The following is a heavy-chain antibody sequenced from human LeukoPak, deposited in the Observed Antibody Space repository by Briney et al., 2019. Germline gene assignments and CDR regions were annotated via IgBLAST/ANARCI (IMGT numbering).Heavy chain of an antibody. CDR3: AKEGSTVTTFLWYFDL. CDR1: GFTFSSYW. D-gene: IGHD4-17*01. Sequence: PGGSLRLSCAASGFTFSSYWMSWVRQAPGKGLEWVANIKQDGSEKYYVDSVKGRFTISRDNAKNSLYLQMNSLRAEDTAVYYCAKEGSTVTTFLWYFDLWGRGTLVTVSS. J-gene: IGHJ2*01. V-gene: IGHV3-7*01. CDR2: IKQDGSEK.